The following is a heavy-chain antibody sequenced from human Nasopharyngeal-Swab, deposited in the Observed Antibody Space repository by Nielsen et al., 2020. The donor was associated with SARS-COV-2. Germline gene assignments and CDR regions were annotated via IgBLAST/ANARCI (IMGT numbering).Heavy chain of an antibody. CDR2: IWYDGSNK. J-gene: IGHJ4*02. Sequence: WIRQPPGKGLEWVAVIWYDGSNKYYADSVKGRFTISRDNSKNTLYLQMNSLRAEDTAVYYCAKDKDIVVVPAAIDYWGQGTLVTVSS. CDR3: AKDKDIVVVPAAIDY. D-gene: IGHD2-2*01. V-gene: IGHV3-33*06.